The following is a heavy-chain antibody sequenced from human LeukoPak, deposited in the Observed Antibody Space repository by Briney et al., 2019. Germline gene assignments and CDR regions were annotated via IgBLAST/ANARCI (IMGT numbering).Heavy chain of an antibody. CDR1: GFTFSSYS. Sequence: PGGSLRLSCAASGFTFSSYSMNWVRQAPGKGLEWVSSISSSSSYIYYADSVKGRFTISRDNAKNSLYLQMNSLRAEDTAVYYCARDGLVYATHLFDYWGQGTLVTVSS. CDR3: ARDGLVYATHLFDY. CDR2: ISSSSSYI. J-gene: IGHJ4*02. D-gene: IGHD2-8*01. V-gene: IGHV3-21*01.